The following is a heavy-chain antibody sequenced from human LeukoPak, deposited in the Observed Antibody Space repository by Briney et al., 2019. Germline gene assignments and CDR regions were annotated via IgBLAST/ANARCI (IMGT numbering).Heavy chain of an antibody. CDR1: GFSFTSFC. CDR3: VIDYYDGGGY. J-gene: IGHJ4*02. Sequence: ASVTVSCTASGFSFTSFCIHWVRQAPGHGLEWMGVINPSGGSPTYAQKFQGRVTMTRETSTRRVYMELSSLRSEDTAVYYCVIDYYDGGGYWGQGALVTISS. V-gene: IGHV1-46*01. D-gene: IGHD3-22*01. CDR2: INPSGGSP.